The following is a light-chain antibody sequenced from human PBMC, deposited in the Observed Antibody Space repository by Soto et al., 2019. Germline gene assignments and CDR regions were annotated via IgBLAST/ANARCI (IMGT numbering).Light chain of an antibody. CDR1: QSISSW. J-gene: IGKJ1*01. Sequence: DLQMTQSPSTLSASVGDRVTITCRASQSISSWLAWYQQKPGKAPKLLIYDASSLESGVPSRFSGSGSGTEFTLTISSLQPDDFATYYCQQYNSYVWTFGQGTKVEIK. V-gene: IGKV1-5*01. CDR3: QQYNSYVWT. CDR2: DAS.